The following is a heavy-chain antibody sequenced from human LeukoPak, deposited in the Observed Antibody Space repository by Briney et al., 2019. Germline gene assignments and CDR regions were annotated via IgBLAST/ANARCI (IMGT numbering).Heavy chain of an antibody. CDR1: GGSISSGSYY. D-gene: IGHD3-22*01. CDR3: ARDSTYDSSGLPFDY. J-gene: IGHJ4*02. V-gene: IGHV4-61*02. Sequence: SQTLSLTCTVSGGSISSGSYYWSWIRQPAGKGLEWIGRIYTSGSTNYNPSLKSRVTISVDTSKNQFSLKLSSVTAADTAVYYCARDSTYDSSGLPFDYWGQGTLVTVSS. CDR2: IYTSGST.